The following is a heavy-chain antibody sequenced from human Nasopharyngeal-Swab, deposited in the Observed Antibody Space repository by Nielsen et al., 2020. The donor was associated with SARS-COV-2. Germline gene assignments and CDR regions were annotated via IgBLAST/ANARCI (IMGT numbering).Heavy chain of an antibody. CDR3: ARQTKQWLSDFDY. V-gene: IGHV5-51*01. Sequence: GESLKISCKGSGYSFTSYWIGWVRQMPGKGLEWMGIIYPGDSDTRYSPSFQGQVTISADKSISTAYLQWSSLKALDTAMYYCARQTKQWLSDFDYWGQGTLVTVSS. D-gene: IGHD6-19*01. J-gene: IGHJ4*02. CDR2: IYPGDSDT. CDR1: GYSFTSYW.